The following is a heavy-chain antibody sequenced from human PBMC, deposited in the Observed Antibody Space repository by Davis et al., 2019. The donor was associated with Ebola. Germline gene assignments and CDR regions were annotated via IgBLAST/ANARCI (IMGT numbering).Heavy chain of an antibody. Sequence: GGSLRLSCAASGFTFSSYSMNWVRQAPGKGLEWVSYISSSSSTIYYADSVKGRFTISRDNAKNSLYLQMNSLRDEDTAMYYCARDQKTYYDILTGRPYFYYGMDVWGKGTTVTVSS. CDR1: GFTFSSYS. V-gene: IGHV3-48*02. CDR3: ARDQKTYYDILTGRPYFYYGMDV. CDR2: ISSSSSTI. J-gene: IGHJ6*04. D-gene: IGHD3-9*01.